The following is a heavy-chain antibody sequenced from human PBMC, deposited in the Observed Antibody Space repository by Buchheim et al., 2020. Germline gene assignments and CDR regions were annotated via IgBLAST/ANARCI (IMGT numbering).Heavy chain of an antibody. V-gene: IGHV3-30*02. Sequence: QAQLVESGGGVVQPGRSLRLSCAASGFTFSSYGMHWVRQAPGKGLEWVAFIRYDGSNKYYADSVKGRFTISRDNSKNTLYLQMNSLRAEDTAVYYCAEDRETYEYYYGMDVWGQGTT. J-gene: IGHJ6*01. D-gene: IGHD3-3*01. CDR3: AEDRETYEYYYGMDV. CDR1: GFTFSSYG. CDR2: IRYDGSNK.